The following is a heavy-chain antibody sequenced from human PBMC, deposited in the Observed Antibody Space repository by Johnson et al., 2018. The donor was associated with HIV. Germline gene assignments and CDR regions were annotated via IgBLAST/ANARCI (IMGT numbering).Heavy chain of an antibody. V-gene: IGHV3-48*03. CDR2: ISPSGGTL. CDR3: AKSTRGNWGSCFDI. J-gene: IGHJ3*02. D-gene: IGHD7-27*01. CDR1: GFSFGTYA. Sequence: VQLVESGGGVVQPGRSLRLSCAASGFSFGTYAMHWVRQAPGKGLEWVSYISPSGGTLFHADSVKGRFTISRDNAKNSLYLQMNSLRAEDTAVYYCAKSTRGNWGSCFDIWGQGTMVTVSS.